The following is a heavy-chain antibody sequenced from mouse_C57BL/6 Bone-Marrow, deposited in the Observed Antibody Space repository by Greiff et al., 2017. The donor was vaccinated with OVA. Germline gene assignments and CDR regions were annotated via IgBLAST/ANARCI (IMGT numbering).Heavy chain of an antibody. D-gene: IGHD1-1*01. J-gene: IGHJ2*01. CDR1: GFTFSDYY. V-gene: IGHV5-16*01. CDR2: INYDGSST. CDR3: ARGDYGSSVFDY. Sequence: EVQLQESEGGLVQPGSSMKLSCTASGFTFSDYYMAWVRQVPEKGLEWVANINYDGSSTYYLDSLKSRFIISRDNAKNILYLQMSSLKSEDTATYYCARGDYGSSVFDYWGQGTTLTVSS.